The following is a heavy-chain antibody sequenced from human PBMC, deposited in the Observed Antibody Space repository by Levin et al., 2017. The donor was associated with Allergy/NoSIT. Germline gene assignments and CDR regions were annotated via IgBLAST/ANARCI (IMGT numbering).Heavy chain of an antibody. D-gene: IGHD1-26*01. CDR2: IKSKTDGGTT. Sequence: NSGGSLRLSCAGSEFTFSIAWMSWVRQAPGKGLEWVGRIKSKTDGGTTDYAAPVKGRFTISRDDSKDTLYLQMNSLRTEDTAVYYCATEFYGSYNYWGQGALVTVSS. V-gene: IGHV3-15*01. J-gene: IGHJ4*02. CDR1: EFTFSIAW. CDR3: ATEFYGSYNY.